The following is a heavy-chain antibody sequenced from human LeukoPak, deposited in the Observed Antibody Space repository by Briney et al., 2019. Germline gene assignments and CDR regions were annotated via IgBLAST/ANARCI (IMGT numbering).Heavy chain of an antibody. CDR2: ISSSSSSYI. J-gene: IGHJ4*02. Sequence: GGSLRLSCAASGFTFSSYAMSWVRQAPGKGLEWVSSISSSSSSYIYYADSVKGRFTISRDNAKNSLYLQMNSLRAEDTAVYYCARDLAYCGGDCYPTPFDYWGQGTLVTVSS. CDR1: GFTFSSYA. CDR3: ARDLAYCGGDCYPTPFDY. D-gene: IGHD2-21*02. V-gene: IGHV3-21*01.